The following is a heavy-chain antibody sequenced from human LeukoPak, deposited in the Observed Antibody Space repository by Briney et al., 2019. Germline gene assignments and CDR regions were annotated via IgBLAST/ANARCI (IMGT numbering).Heavy chain of an antibody. CDR1: RHTYSTYD. V-gene: IGHV1-8*01. Sequence: GAPVKASCKPSRHTYSTYDINSVRQATRHRLECRGWRNPYSGNTGYARKFQGRVTMTRNTSISTAYMELSSLRSEDTAVYYCARSQRAAAGYYFDYWGQGTLVTVSS. J-gene: IGHJ4*02. D-gene: IGHD6-13*01. CDR2: RNPYSGNT. CDR3: ARSQRAAAGYYFDY.